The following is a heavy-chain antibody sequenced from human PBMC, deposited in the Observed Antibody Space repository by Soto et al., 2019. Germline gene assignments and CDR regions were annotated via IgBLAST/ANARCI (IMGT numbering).Heavy chain of an antibody. J-gene: IGHJ4*02. CDR3: TREFEGAFDY. CDR2: IRSKAYGGTT. V-gene: IGHV3-49*04. CDR1: GFTFGDYA. Sequence: SLRLSCXASGFTFGDYAMSWVRQAPGKGLEWVGFIRSKAYGGTTEYAASVEGRFTISRDDSKSIAYLQMNSLKTEDTAVYYCTREFEGAFDYWGQGTLVTVSS. D-gene: IGHD3-16*01.